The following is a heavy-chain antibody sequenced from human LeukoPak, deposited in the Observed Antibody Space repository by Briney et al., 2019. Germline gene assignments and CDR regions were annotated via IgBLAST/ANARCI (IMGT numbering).Heavy chain of an antibody. Sequence: SETLSHTCTVSGGSISSYYWSWIRQPPGKGLEWIGYIYYSGSTNYNPSLKSRVTISVDTSKNQFSLKLSSVTAADTAVYYCARLVGASGYYFDYWGQGTLVTVSS. CDR1: GGSISSYY. D-gene: IGHD1-26*01. J-gene: IGHJ4*02. V-gene: IGHV4-59*01. CDR3: ARLVGASGYYFDY. CDR2: IYYSGST.